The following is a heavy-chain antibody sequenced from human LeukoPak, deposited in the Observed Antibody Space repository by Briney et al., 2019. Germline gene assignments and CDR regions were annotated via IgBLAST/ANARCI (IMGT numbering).Heavy chain of an antibody. V-gene: IGHV4-34*01. CDR2: INHSGST. D-gene: IGHD3-22*01. J-gene: IGHJ4*02. Sequence: SETLPLTCAVYGGSFSGYYWSWIRQPPGKGLEWIGEINHSGSTNYNPSLKSRVTISVDTSKNQFSLKLSSVTAADTAVYYCASTGDYYDSSGYSIDYWGQGTLVTVSS. CDR1: GGSFSGYY. CDR3: ASTGDYYDSSGYSIDY.